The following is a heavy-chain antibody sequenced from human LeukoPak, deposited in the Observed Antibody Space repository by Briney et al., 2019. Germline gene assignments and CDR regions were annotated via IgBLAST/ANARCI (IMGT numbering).Heavy chain of an antibody. CDR1: GYTFTSYD. Sequence: ASVKVSCKASGYTFTSYDINWVRQATGQGLEWMGWMNPNSGNTGYAQKFQGRVTITRNTSISTAYMELSSLRSEDTAVYYCARYVDTAMAVDYWGQGTLVTVSS. CDR3: ARYVDTAMAVDY. J-gene: IGHJ4*02. D-gene: IGHD5-18*01. V-gene: IGHV1-8*03. CDR2: MNPNSGNT.